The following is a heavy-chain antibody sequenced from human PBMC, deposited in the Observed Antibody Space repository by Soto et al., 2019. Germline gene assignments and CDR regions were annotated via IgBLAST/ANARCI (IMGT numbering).Heavy chain of an antibody. CDR1: GLDFRSYE. D-gene: IGHD2-21*01. Sequence: PGRSRRLSCVPAGLDFRSYEINWVRQAPVRVLEWVSNIRASDEGIYYADSVKGRVSVCRGNAKNSLFLEMNSLRVDDTAVYYCARETLRDEIDIWGQGTRVTVSS. CDR3: ARETLRDEIDI. J-gene: IGHJ3*02. V-gene: IGHV3-48*03. CDR2: IRASDEGI.